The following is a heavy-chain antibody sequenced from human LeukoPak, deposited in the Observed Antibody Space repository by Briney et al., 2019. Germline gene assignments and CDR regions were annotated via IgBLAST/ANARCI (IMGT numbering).Heavy chain of an antibody. D-gene: IGHD2-2*03. J-gene: IGHJ4*02. V-gene: IGHV3-7*01. Sequence: GGSLRLSCAASGFNFDNYWMSWVRQAPGKGLEWVANIREDGSEKYYVDSVKGRFTISRDNAKKSLYLQMNSLRAEDSALYYCARWLDRWSQGTLVTVSS. CDR1: GFNFDNYW. CDR2: IREDGSEK. CDR3: ARWLDR.